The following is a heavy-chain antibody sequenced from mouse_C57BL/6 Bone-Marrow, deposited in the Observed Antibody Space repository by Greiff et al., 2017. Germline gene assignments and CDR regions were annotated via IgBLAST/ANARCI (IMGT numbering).Heavy chain of an antibody. Sequence: VQLQQPGAELVKPGASVKLSCKASGYTFTSYWMHWVKQRPGQGLEWIGMIHPNSGSTNYNEKFKSKATLTVDKSSSTAYMQLSSLTSDDSAVYYCARWTITTVVGKDCDYWGQGTTLTVSS. D-gene: IGHD1-1*01. V-gene: IGHV1-64*01. CDR2: IHPNSGST. J-gene: IGHJ2*01. CDR1: GYTFTSYW. CDR3: ARWTITTVVGKDCDY.